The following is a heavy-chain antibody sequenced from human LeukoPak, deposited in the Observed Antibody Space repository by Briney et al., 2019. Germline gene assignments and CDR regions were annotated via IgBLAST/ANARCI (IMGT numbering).Heavy chain of an antibody. D-gene: IGHD2-2*01. V-gene: IGHV3-21*01. CDR3: AGVWSPPCTSNWPDYFDY. Sequence: GGSLRLSCAASGFTFSSYSMNWVRQAPGKGLEWVSSISSSSRYIYYGDSVKGRFTISRDNAKNSLYLHMNSLRAEDTAVYYCAGVWSPPCTSNWPDYFDYWGQGTLVTVSS. J-gene: IGHJ4*02. CDR2: ISSSSRYI. CDR1: GFTFSSYS.